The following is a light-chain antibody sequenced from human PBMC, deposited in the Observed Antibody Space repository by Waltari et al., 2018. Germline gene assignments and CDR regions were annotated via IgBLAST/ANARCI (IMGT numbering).Light chain of an antibody. V-gene: IGLV2-8*01. CDR3: SSYAGNYIYV. J-gene: IGLJ1*01. CDR2: AGT. CDR1: SGDIGTYDH. Sequence: QSALTQPPSASGSPGQSVTISCTGTSGDIGTYDHVSWYQQHPGKAPKVIVYAGTKRPSGVPDRFSGSKSGDTAFLTVSGLQAEDEADYYCSSYAGNYIYVFGTGTEVTVL.